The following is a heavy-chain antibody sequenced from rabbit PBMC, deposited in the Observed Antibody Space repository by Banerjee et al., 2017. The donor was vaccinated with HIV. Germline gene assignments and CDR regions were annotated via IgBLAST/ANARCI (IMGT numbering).Heavy chain of an antibody. V-gene: IGHV1S45*01. D-gene: IGHD1-1*01. CDR3: AREGASSAGYYL. CDR2: INSSSGIT. J-gene: IGHJ3*01. Sequence: QEQLEESGGDLVKPEGSLTLTCTASGFSFSNKYVMCWVRQAPGKGLEWIVCINSSSGITVNATWAKVGFTISKTSSTTVTLQMTSLTAADTATYFCAREGASSAGYYLWGQGTVVTVS. CDR1: GFSFSNKYV.